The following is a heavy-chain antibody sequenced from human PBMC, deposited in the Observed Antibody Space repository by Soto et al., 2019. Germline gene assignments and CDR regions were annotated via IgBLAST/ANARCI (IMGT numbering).Heavy chain of an antibody. V-gene: IGHV4-39*01. CDR3: ARRLWFGEVDP. Sequence: SETLSLTCTVSGGSISSSSYYWGWIRQPPGKGLEWIGSIYYSGSTYYNPSLKSRVTISVDTSKNQFSLKLSSVTAADTAVYYCARRLWFGEVDPWGQGTLVTVSS. CDR1: GGSISSSSYY. D-gene: IGHD3-10*01. CDR2: IYYSGST. J-gene: IGHJ5*02.